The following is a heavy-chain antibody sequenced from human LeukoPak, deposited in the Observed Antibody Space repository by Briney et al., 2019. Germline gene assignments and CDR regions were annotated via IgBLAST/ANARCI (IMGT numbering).Heavy chain of an antibody. CDR3: ARVMMGATSDY. CDR2: ISAYNGNT. J-gene: IGHJ4*02. D-gene: IGHD1-26*01. V-gene: IGHV1-18*01. Sequence: DSVKVSCKASGYTFTSYGISWVRQAPRQGLEWMGWISAYNGNTNYAQKLQGRVTMTTDTSTSTAYMELRSLRSDDTAVYYCARVMMGATSDYWGQGTLVTVSS. CDR1: GYTFTSYG.